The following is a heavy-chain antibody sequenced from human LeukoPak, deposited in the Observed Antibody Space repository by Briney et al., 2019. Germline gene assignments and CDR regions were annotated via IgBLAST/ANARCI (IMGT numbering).Heavy chain of an antibody. CDR1: GGSITSDNYF. J-gene: IGHJ3*02. D-gene: IGHD2-15*01. CDR3: ARQNFCSGGSCSAEVFDI. CDR2: IHNGETT. V-gene: IGHV4-39*07. Sequence: SETLSLTCSVCGGSITSDNYFWGWIRQPPGKGLEWMGDIHNGETTYYNPSLKSRLTISVDTSENQLSLKLTSVTPADTAVYYCARQNFCSGGSCSAEVFDIWGQGTGVTVSS.